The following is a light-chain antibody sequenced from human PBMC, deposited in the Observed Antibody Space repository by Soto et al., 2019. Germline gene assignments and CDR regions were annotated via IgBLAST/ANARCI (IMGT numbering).Light chain of an antibody. CDR3: QRYGG. J-gene: IGKJ1*01. Sequence: EIVMTQSPATLSVSPGEGATLSCRASQSVSSKLAWYQQKPGQAPRLLIYGASTRATGIPDRFSGSGSGTDFTLTISRLEPEDFAVYYCQRYGGFGQGTKVDIK. V-gene: IGKV3-15*01. CDR2: GAS. CDR1: QSVSSK.